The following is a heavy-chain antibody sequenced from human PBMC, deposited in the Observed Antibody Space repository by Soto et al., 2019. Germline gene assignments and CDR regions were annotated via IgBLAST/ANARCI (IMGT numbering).Heavy chain of an antibody. Sequence: QLQLQESGPGLVKPSVTLSVTCSVSGDSIGTINYYWGWLRQPPGKGPEWIGSIYYTGSTHYNPSLRGRATVSVDTSKNQFSLRLTSVTAADTAVYYCARHPGYTVPTVYATHYFDDWGQGVLVTVSS. V-gene: IGHV4-39*01. CDR3: ARHPGYTVPTVYATHYFDD. CDR2: IYYTGST. D-gene: IGHD2-8*01. J-gene: IGHJ4*02. CDR1: GDSIGTINYY.